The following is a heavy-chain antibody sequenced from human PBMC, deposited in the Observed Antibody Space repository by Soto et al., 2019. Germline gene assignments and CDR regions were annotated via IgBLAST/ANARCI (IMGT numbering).Heavy chain of an antibody. CDR3: MRSHGAY. CDR1: GGSVSSGPYH. CDR2: ISYSGTA. V-gene: IGHV4-61*01. Sequence: QVQLQESGPGLVKTSETLSLTCTVSGGSVSSGPYHWNWVRQPPGKGLEWIGHISYSGTANYNPSLRSRVIMATDTSMNQFSLRLTSVTAADTAVYYCMRSHGAYWGQGALVTVSP. J-gene: IGHJ4*02. D-gene: IGHD2-8*01.